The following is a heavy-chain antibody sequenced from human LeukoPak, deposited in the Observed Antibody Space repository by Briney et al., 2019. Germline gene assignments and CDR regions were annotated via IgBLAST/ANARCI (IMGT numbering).Heavy chain of an antibody. CDR1: GYTFTGYY. Sequence: ASVKVSCKASGYTFTGYYMHWVRQAPGQGLEWMGWINPNSGGTNYAQKFQGRVTMTRDTSISTAYMELSRLRSDDTAVYYCARDRLNRDGYNSYYYGMDVWGQGTTVTVSS. V-gene: IGHV1-2*02. D-gene: IGHD5-24*01. CDR2: INPNSGGT. CDR3: ARDRLNRDGYNSYYYGMDV. J-gene: IGHJ6*02.